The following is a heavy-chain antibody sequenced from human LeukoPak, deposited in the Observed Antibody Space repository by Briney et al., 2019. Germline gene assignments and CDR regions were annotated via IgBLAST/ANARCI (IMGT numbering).Heavy chain of an antibody. CDR3: ARSGGYQIPYYFDY. J-gene: IGHJ4*02. Sequence: SETLSLTCTVSGGFIGDGGYYWSWIRQPPGKGLEWIGYIYHSGFTSYNPSLKSRVTVSVDRSENQFSLKLSSVTAADTAVYYCARSGGYQIPYYFDYWGQGTLVTVSS. CDR1: GGFIGDGGYY. D-gene: IGHD6-19*01. V-gene: IGHV4-30-2*01. CDR2: IYHSGFT.